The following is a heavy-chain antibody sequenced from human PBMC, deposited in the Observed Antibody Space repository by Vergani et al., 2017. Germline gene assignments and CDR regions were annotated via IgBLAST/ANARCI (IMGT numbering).Heavy chain of an antibody. Sequence: QVQLVQSGAEVKKPGSSVKDTCTASGTNFSSYAIRWVRQAPGQGLEWMGGIIHIFGTANYAQKFQGRVTITADESTSTAYMELSSLRSEDTAVYYCARAKGGSYYGDYYYGMDVWGQGTTVTVSS. J-gene: IGHJ6*02. D-gene: IGHD1-26*01. CDR2: IIHIFGTA. CDR3: ARAKGGSYYGDYYYGMDV. V-gene: IGHV1-69*12. CDR1: GTNFSSYA.